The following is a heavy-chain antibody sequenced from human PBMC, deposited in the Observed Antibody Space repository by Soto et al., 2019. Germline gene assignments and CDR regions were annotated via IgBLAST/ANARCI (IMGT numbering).Heavy chain of an antibody. V-gene: IGHV1-2*02. CDR1: GYPFSDYY. CDR2: INPKKGAT. Sequence: QVQLVQSGAELRKPGASVKVSCKTSGYPFSDYYMHWVRQAPGQGPEWLGWINPKKGATFYAQKFRGKVTLTRDTTINTVYMELTSLRADDTAVYYCGRDGGPAFTFDHWGQGTLVIVSS. J-gene: IGHJ4*02. D-gene: IGHD3-16*01. CDR3: GRDGGPAFTFDH.